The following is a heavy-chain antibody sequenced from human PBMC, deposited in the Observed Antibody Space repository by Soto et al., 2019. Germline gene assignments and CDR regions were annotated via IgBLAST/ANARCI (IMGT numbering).Heavy chain of an antibody. Sequence: GGSLRLSCAASGFTFSSYGMHWVRQAPGKGLEWVAVISYDGSNKYYADSVKGRFTISRDNSKNTLYLQMNSLRAEDTAVYYCATLTESSGWYYYYYGMDVWGKGTKVTVYS. CDR2: ISYDGSNK. CDR3: ATLTESSGWYYYYYGMDV. D-gene: IGHD6-19*01. V-gene: IGHV3-30*03. CDR1: GFTFSSYG. J-gene: IGHJ6*04.